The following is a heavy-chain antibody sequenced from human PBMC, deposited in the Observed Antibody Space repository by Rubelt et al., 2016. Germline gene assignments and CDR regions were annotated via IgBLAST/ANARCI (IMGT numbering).Heavy chain of an antibody. Sequence: QVQLVQSGAEVKKPGASVKVSCKASGYTFTSYGISWVRQAPGQGLEWMGWISAYNGNTNYAQKPQGKTTMTTDTSPGTADREVRSLRADDTAVYYCARDRIRIAARQGWYFDLWGRGTLVTVSS. D-gene: IGHD6-6*01. CDR3: ARDRIRIAARQGWYFDL. CDR2: ISAYNGNT. J-gene: IGHJ2*01. V-gene: IGHV1-18*01. CDR1: GYTFTSYG.